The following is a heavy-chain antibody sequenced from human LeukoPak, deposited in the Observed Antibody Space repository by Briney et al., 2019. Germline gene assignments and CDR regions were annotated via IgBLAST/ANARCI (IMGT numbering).Heavy chain of an antibody. J-gene: IGHJ3*02. V-gene: IGHV4-61*02. CDR3: AREIFGYSSGWSDAFDI. CDR1: GGSISSGSYY. Sequence: PSQTLSLTCTVPGGSISSGSYYWSWIRQPAGKGLEWIGRIYTSGSTNYNPSLKSRVTISVDTSKNQFSLKLSSVTAADTAVYYCAREIFGYSSGWSDAFDIWGQGTMVTVSS. D-gene: IGHD6-19*01. CDR2: IYTSGST.